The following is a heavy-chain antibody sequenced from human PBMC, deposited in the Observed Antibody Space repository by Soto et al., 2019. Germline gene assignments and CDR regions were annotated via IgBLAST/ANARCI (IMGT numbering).Heavy chain of an antibody. CDR1: GGTFSSYA. V-gene: IGHV1-69*01. Sequence: QVQLVQSGAEVKKPGSSVKVSCKASGGTFSSYAISWVRQAPGQGLEWMGGIIPIFGTANYAQKFQGRVTITADESTSTVYMELSSLRSEDTAVYYCARDHRVRIAARSSYYYYGMDVWGQGTTVTVSS. CDR3: ARDHRVRIAARSSYYYYGMDV. J-gene: IGHJ6*02. D-gene: IGHD6-6*01. CDR2: IIPIFGTA.